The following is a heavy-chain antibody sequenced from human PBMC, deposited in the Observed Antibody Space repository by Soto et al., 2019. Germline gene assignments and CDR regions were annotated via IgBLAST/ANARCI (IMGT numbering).Heavy chain of an antibody. CDR3: ARGFIGYYYDSSGYYNWFDP. CDR2: IYYSGST. Sequence: SETLSLTCTVSGGSISSYYWSWIRQPPGKGLEWIGYIYYSGSTNYNPSLKSRVTISVDTSKNQFSLKLSSVTAADTAVYYCARGFIGYYYDSSGYYNWFDPWGQGTLVTVSS. J-gene: IGHJ5*02. D-gene: IGHD3-22*01. V-gene: IGHV4-59*01. CDR1: GGSISSYY.